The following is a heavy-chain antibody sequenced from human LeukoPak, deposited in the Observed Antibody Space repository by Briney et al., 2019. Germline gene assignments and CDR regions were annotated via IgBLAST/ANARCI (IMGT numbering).Heavy chain of an antibody. Sequence: PGGSLRLSCAASGFTFSNYDMHWVRQAPGKGLEWVSGISWNSGSIGYADSVKGRFTISRDNAKNSLYLQMNSLRAEDTALYYCAKGSAPPSLNCGGDCVDAFDIWGQGTMVTVSS. CDR1: GFTFSNYD. J-gene: IGHJ3*02. CDR3: AKGSAPPSLNCGGDCVDAFDI. V-gene: IGHV3-9*01. D-gene: IGHD2-21*02. CDR2: ISWNSGSI.